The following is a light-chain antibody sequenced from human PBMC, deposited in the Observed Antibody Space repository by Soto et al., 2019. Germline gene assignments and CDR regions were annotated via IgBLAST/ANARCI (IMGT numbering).Light chain of an antibody. CDR2: LNNDGSH. CDR1: SGHSNYA. CDR3: QTWDTGISVV. Sequence: QSVLTQSPSASASLGASVKLTRTLSSGHSNYAIAWHQQQPEKGPRYLMKLNNDGSHSKGDGIPDRFSGSSSGAERYLTISSLQSEDESDYYCQTWDTGISVVFGGGTKLTVL. V-gene: IGLV4-69*01. J-gene: IGLJ2*01.